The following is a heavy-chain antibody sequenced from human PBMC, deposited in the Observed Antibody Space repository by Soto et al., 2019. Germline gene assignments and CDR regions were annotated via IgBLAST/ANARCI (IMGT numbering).Heavy chain of an antibody. CDR3: AKGSNYYDSSGYPDYYGMDV. J-gene: IGHJ6*02. CDR1: GFTFSSYA. CDR2: ISDSGGNT. V-gene: IGHV3-23*01. D-gene: IGHD3-22*01. Sequence: GGSLRLSCAASGFTFSSYAMSWVRQAPGKGLEWVSMISDSGGNTYYADSVKGRFTISRDNSKNTLYLQMNSLRAEDTAVYYCAKGSNYYDSSGYPDYYGMDVWGQGTTVTVSS.